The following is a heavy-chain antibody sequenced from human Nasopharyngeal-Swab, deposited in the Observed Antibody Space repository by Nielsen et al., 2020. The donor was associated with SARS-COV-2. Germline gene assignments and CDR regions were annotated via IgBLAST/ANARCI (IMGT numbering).Heavy chain of an antibody. D-gene: IGHD3-9*01. Sequence: GASLTLSCAASGFTFSDYYMSWIPLAPGKGLEWASYISSSSSYTNYADSVKGRFTISRDNAKNSLHLQMNSLRAEDTAVYYCARVSPPLLTGPYYYYGMDVWGQGTTVTVSS. J-gene: IGHJ6*02. CDR2: ISSSSSYT. CDR3: ARVSPPLLTGPYYYYGMDV. CDR1: GFTFSDYY. V-gene: IGHV3-11*06.